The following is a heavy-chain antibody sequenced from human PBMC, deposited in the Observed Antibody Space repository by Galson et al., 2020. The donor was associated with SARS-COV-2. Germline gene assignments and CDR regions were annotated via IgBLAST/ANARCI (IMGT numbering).Heavy chain of an antibody. CDR1: GGSISSGGYY. CDR2: TYYSGST. J-gene: IGHJ5*02. CDR3: ARGTASMVRGVPRQYNWFDP. D-gene: IGHD3-10*01. Sequence: SETLSLTCTVSGGSISSGGYYWSWIRQHPGKGLEWIGYTYYSGSTYYNPSLKSRVTISVDTSKNQFSLKLSSVTAADTAVYYCARGTASMVRGVPRQYNWFDPWGQGTLVTVSS. V-gene: IGHV4-31*03.